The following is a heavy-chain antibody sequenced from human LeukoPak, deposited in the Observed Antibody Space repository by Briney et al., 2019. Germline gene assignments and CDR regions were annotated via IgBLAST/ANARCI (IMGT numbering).Heavy chain of an antibody. CDR2: IYYSGST. CDR1: GGSISSHY. CDR3: ARDRYDILSGYHNPQYNYYYMDV. D-gene: IGHD3-9*01. Sequence: SETLSLTCSVSGGSISSHYWSWIRQPPGKGLEWIGYIYYSGSTDYNPSLKSRVRISVDTSKNQFSLKVTSVTAADAAVYFCARDRYDILSGYHNPQYNYYYMDVWGKGTTVTVSS. V-gene: IGHV4-59*11. J-gene: IGHJ6*03.